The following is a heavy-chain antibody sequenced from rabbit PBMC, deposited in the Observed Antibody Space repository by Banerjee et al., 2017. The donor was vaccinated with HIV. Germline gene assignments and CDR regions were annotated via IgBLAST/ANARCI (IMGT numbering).Heavy chain of an antibody. V-gene: IGHV1S45*01. CDR3: ARDLAGVIGWNFNL. D-gene: IGHD4-1*01. CDR2: IYGGSSGTT. Sequence: QEQLVESGGGLVKPGASLTLTCKVSGFDFSSGYDMSWVRQAPGKGLEWIACIYGGSSGTTYYANWVTGRFTISKTSSTTVTLQMTSLTAADTATYFCARDLAGVIGWNFNLWGPGTLVTVS. CDR1: GFDFSSGYD. J-gene: IGHJ4*01.